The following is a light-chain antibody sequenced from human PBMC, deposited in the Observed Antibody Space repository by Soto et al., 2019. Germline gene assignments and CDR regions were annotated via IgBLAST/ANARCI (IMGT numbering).Light chain of an antibody. CDR3: QQYNFYPYT. J-gene: IGKJ2*01. Sequence: DIQMTQSPSTLSASVGDRVTITCRASQSISTWLAWYHQKPGQAPKLLIFGASSLQSGVPPRFSGSGSGTEFSLTISSLQPDDFATYYCQQYNFYPYTFGEGTKLEIK. CDR2: GAS. V-gene: IGKV1-5*01. CDR1: QSISTW.